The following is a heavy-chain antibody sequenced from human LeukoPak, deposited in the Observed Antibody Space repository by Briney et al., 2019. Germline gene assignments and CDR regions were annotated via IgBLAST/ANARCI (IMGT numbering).Heavy chain of an antibody. CDR3: ASPSKLVISRGGFDM. D-gene: IGHD3-22*01. CDR1: GGSSSDTTYY. Sequence: SETLSLTCTVSGGSSSDTTYYWAWIRQPPGKGLEWIGSIYFSETKYNPSLRSRITISGDTSKKQFSLKLSSVTAADTAVYYCASPSKLVISRGGFDMWGQGTMVTVSA. J-gene: IGHJ3*02. CDR2: IYFSET. V-gene: IGHV4-39*01.